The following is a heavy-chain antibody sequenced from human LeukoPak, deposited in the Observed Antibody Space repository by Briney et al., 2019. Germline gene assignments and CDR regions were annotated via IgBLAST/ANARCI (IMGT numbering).Heavy chain of an antibody. CDR3: VRETHYYDSSGLYYFDY. CDR1: GFTVSSNY. V-gene: IGHV3-66*02. D-gene: IGHD3-22*01. J-gene: IGHJ4*02. Sequence: TGGSLRLSCAASGFTVSSNYMSWVRQAPGKGLEWVSVIYSGGSTYYADSVKGRFTISRDNSKNTLYLQMNSLRAEDTAVYYCVRETHYYDSSGLYYFDYWGQGTLVTVSS. CDR2: IYSGGST.